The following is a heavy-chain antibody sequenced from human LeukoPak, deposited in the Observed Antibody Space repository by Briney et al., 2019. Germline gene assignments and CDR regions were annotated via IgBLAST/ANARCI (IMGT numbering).Heavy chain of an antibody. CDR2: ISGSGGST. Sequence: GGSLRLSCAASGFTFSSYAMSWVRQAPGKGLEWVSAISGSGGSTYYADSVKGRFTISRDNSKNTLYVQMNSLRAEDTAVYYCARSVPDYTRFDYWGQGALVTVSS. CDR1: GFTFSSYA. J-gene: IGHJ4*02. CDR3: ARSVPDYTRFDY. D-gene: IGHD4-11*01. V-gene: IGHV3-23*01.